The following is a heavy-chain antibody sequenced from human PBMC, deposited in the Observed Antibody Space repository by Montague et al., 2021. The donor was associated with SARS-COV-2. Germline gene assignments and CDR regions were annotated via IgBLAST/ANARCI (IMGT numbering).Heavy chain of an antibody. V-gene: IGHV4-59*08. CDR1: GGSISSYY. CDR2: IYYSGST. D-gene: IGHD3-22*01. CDR3: ARQYYDSSGEDAFDI. Sequence: SETLSLTCTVSGGSISSYYWSWIRQPPGKGLEWIGYIYYSGSTNYNPSLKSRVTISVDTSKNQFSLKLSSVTAADTAMYYCARQYYDSSGEDAFDIWGQGTMVTVSS. J-gene: IGHJ3*02.